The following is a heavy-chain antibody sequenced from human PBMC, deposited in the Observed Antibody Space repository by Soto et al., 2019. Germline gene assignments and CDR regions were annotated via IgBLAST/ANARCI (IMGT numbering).Heavy chain of an antibody. CDR2: ISGSGGST. J-gene: IGHJ3*02. V-gene: IGHV3-23*01. CDR3: AKGLYCSTTSCYADTRAFDI. CDR1: GFTFSSYA. D-gene: IGHD2-2*01. Sequence: EVQLLESGGGLVQPGGSLRLSCAASGFTFSSYAMSWVRQAPGKGLEWVSGISGSGGSTYYADSVKGRFTISRDNSKNTLYLQMNRLRAEDTAVYYCAKGLYCSTTSCYADTRAFDIWGQGPMVTVSS.